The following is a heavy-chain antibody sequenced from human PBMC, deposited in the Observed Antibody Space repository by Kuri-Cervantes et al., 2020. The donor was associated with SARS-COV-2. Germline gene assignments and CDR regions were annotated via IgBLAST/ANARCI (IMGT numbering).Heavy chain of an antibody. Sequence: GESLKISCAASGFTFSSYSMNWIRRAPGKGLEWVSSISSSGNYIFYADSVKGRFTVSRDDANNSLYLQMNSLRAEDTAVYYCAKDYLANFGFWSGYNYGMDVWGQGTTVTVSS. J-gene: IGHJ6*02. D-gene: IGHD3-3*01. CDR1: GFTFSSYS. CDR3: AKDYLANFGFWSGYNYGMDV. CDR2: ISSSGNYI. V-gene: IGHV3-21*01.